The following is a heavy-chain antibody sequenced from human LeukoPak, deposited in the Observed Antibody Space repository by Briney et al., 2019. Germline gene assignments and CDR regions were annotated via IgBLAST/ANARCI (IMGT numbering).Heavy chain of an antibody. V-gene: IGHV3-53*01. Sequence: GGSLRLSCAASGFTVSSNYMSWVRQAPGKGLEWVSVIYSGGSTYYADSVKGRFTISRDNSKNTLYLQMNSLRAEDTAVYYWASVGKGFIDYWGQGTWSPSPQ. J-gene: IGHJ4*02. D-gene: IGHD7-27*01. CDR3: ASVGKGFIDY. CDR1: GFTVSSNY. CDR2: IYSGGST.